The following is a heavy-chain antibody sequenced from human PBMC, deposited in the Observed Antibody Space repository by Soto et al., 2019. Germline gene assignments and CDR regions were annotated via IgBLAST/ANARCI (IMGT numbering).Heavy chain of an antibody. V-gene: IGHV3-21*01. Sequence: EVQLVESGGGLVQPGGSPRLSCAASGFTFDIYTMNWVRQAPGKGLEWVSSISSRSDYIYYTDSVKGRFTISRDNDENSLYLQMSSLGAEDTAVYYCARDQRNSWYGTDYYSMDVWGQGTTVTVS. CDR2: ISSRSDYI. CDR1: GFTFDIYT. J-gene: IGHJ6*02. D-gene: IGHD6-13*01. CDR3: ARDQRNSWYGTDYYSMDV.